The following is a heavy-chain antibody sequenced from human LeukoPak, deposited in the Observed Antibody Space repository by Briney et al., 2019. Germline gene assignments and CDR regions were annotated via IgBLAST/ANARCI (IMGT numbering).Heavy chain of an antibody. CDR2: ISGSGYGT. Sequence: GGSLRLSCAASGFTFSSYAMSWVSQAPGKGLEWVSGISGSGYGTYYGDSVKGRFTISRDNSKNTLYLQMDSLRAEDTAVYYCAKATVSSSWYYFDYWGQGTLVTVSS. CDR3: AKATVSSSWYYFDY. D-gene: IGHD6-13*01. V-gene: IGHV3-23*01. J-gene: IGHJ4*02. CDR1: GFTFSSYA.